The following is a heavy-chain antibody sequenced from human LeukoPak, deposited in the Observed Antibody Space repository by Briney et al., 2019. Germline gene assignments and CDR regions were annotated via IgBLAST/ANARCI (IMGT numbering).Heavy chain of an antibody. D-gene: IGHD2-2*01. J-gene: IGHJ4*02. V-gene: IGHV4-59*01. Sequence: SETLSLTCTVSGGSISSYYWSWIRQPPGKGLEWIGYIYYSGSTNYNPSLKSRVTISVDTSKNQFSPKLSSVTAADTAVYYCARASPRTRGFHFDYWGQGTLVTVSS. CDR2: IYYSGST. CDR1: GGSISSYY. CDR3: ARASPRTRGFHFDY.